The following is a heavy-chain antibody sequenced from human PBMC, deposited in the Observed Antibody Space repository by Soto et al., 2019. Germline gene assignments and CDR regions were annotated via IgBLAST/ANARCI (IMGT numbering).Heavy chain of an antibody. CDR1: GGTFSSYA. CDR3: ARWGDGYSYGPYYFDY. D-gene: IGHD5-18*01. V-gene: IGHV1-69*12. Sequence: QVQLVQSGAEVKKPGSSVKVSCKASGGTFSSYAISWVRQAPGQGLEWMGGIIPIFGTANYAQKFQGRVTITADESTSTAYTELSSLRSEDTAVYYCARWGDGYSYGPYYFDYWGQGTLVTVSP. J-gene: IGHJ4*02. CDR2: IIPIFGTA.